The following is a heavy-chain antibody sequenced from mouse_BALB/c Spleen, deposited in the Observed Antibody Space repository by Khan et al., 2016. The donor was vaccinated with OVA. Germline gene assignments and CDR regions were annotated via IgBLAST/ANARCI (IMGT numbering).Heavy chain of an antibody. V-gene: IGHV9-4*02. Sequence: QIQLVQSGPELKKPGETVRISCKASGYTFTTAGIQWVQKMPGKGLKWIGWINTHSGVPKYAEDFKGRFAFSLEISVNTAYLQITNLKYEDTATYFCARGGAAYYRNDEGAMEYWGQGTSVTVSA. D-gene: IGHD2-14*01. CDR3: ARGGAAYYRNDEGAMEY. CDR2: INTHSGVP. CDR1: GYTFTTAG. J-gene: IGHJ4*01.